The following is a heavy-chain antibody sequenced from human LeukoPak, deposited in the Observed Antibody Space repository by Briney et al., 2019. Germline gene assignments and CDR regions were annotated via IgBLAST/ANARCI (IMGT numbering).Heavy chain of an antibody. CDR3: AKSPDSSGYYALFDY. CDR2: IYSGGST. J-gene: IGHJ4*02. CDR1: GFTVSSNY. D-gene: IGHD3-22*01. V-gene: IGHV3-53*01. Sequence: GGSLRLSCAASGFTVSSNYMSWVRQAPGKGLEWVSVIYSGGSTYYADSVKGRFTISRDNSKNTLYLQMNSLRAEDTAVYYCAKSPDSSGYYALFDYWGQGTLVTVSS.